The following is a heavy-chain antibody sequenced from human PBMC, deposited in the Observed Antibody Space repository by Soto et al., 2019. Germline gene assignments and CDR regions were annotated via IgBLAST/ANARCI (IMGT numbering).Heavy chain of an antibody. J-gene: IGHJ6*02. CDR3: ARVSGSYSDPDYYYGMDV. Sequence: QVQLVESGGGVVQPGRSLRLSCAASGFTFSSYGMHWVRQAPGKGLEWVAVIWYDGSNKYYADSVKGRFTISIDNSKNTLYLQMNSLRAEDTAVYYCARVSGSYSDPDYYYGMDVWGQGTTVTVSS. CDR2: IWYDGSNK. V-gene: IGHV3-33*01. D-gene: IGHD1-26*01. CDR1: GFTFSSYG.